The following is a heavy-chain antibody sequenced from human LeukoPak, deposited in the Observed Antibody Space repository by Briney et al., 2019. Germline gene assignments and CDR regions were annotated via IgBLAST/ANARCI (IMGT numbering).Heavy chain of an antibody. D-gene: IGHD6-13*01. J-gene: IGHJ5*02. CDR2: INPNSGGT. Sequence: ASVKVSCKASGYTFTGYYMHWVRQAPGQGLEWMGWINPNSGGTNYAQKFQGRVTMTRDTSISTAYMELSRLRSDDTAAYYCARSARKQQLGSGWFDPWGQGTLVTVSS. CDR3: ARSARKQQLGSGWFDP. V-gene: IGHV1-2*02. CDR1: GYTFTGYY.